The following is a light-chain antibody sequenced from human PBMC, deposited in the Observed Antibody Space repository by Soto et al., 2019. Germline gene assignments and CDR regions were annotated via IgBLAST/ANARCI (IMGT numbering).Light chain of an antibody. V-gene: IGKV3-20*01. CDR2: GAS. J-gene: IGKJ5*01. Sequence: EIVLTQSPGILSLSPGERGTLSWRASQRVSSSYLAWYQQKPGQAPRLLIYGASSMATAIPDRFSGSGSGTDFTLTISRLEPEDFAVYYCQQYGSSPPTFGQGTRLEIK. CDR3: QQYGSSPPT. CDR1: QRVSSSY.